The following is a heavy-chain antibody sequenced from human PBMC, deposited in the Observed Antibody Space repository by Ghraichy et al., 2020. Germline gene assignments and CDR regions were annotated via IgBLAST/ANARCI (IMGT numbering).Heavy chain of an antibody. V-gene: IGHV3-30*18. CDR1: GFTFSSYT. CDR3: AKEMATVNWYFDL. Sequence: GGSLRLSCAASGFTFSSYTIHWVRQAPGKGLEWVAVISYDGSNKYYADSVKGRFTISRDNSKNTLYLQMNSLRTEDTAVYYCAKEMATVNWYFDLWGRGTLVTVSS. J-gene: IGHJ2*01. CDR2: ISYDGSNK. D-gene: IGHD5-24*01.